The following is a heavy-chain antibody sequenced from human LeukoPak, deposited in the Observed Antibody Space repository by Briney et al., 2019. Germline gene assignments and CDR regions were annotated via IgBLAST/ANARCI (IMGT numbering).Heavy chain of an antibody. D-gene: IGHD6-19*01. Sequence: GGSLRLSCAASGFTFSSYAMHWVRQAPGKGLEWVAIISYDGSDRYYADSVQGRLTISRDNSKSTLYLQMISLRTEDTAVYYCARADGSVAGPPSGHWGQGTLVTVSS. J-gene: IGHJ4*02. V-gene: IGHV3-30-3*01. CDR1: GFTFSSYA. CDR3: ARADGSVAGPPSGH. CDR2: ISYDGSDR.